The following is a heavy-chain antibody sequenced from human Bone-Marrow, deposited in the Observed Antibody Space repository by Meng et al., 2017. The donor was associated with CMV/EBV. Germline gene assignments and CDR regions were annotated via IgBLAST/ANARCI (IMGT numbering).Heavy chain of an antibody. CDR3: ARSPRTARRADNWFDP. V-gene: IGHV4-39*07. J-gene: IGHJ5*02. CDR1: GGHISSTNYY. Sequence: SETLSLTCIVSGGHISSTNYYCDCIRQPPGKRLEWIGSVSNPSLKSRVTISVDTSKNQFSLKLSSVTAADTAVYYCARSPRTARRADNWFDPWGQGTLVTVSS. D-gene: IGHD1-1*01. CDR2: SV.